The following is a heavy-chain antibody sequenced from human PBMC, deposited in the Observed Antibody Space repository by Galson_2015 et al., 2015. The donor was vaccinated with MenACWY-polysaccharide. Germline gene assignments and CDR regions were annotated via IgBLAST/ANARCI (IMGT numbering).Heavy chain of an antibody. J-gene: IGHJ4*02. CDR3: ARVMLRYCSSTSCRKSHFDY. D-gene: IGHD2-2*01. Sequence: ETLSLTCAVYGGSFSGYYWSWIRQPPGKGLEWIGEINHSGSTNYNPSLKSRVTISVDTSKNQFSLKLSSVTAADTAVYYCARVMLRYCSSTSCRKSHFDYWGQGTLVTVSS. V-gene: IGHV4-34*01. CDR1: GGSFSGYY. CDR2: INHSGST.